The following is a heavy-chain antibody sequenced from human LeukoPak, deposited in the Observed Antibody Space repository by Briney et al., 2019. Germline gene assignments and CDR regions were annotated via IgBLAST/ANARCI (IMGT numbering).Heavy chain of an antibody. CDR2: IYYSGST. CDR1: GGSISSSSYY. J-gene: IGHJ4*02. D-gene: IGHD6-19*01. Sequence: PSETLSLTCTVSGGSISSSSYYWGWIRQPPGKGLEWIGSIYYSGSTYYNPSVKSRVTISVDTSKNQFSLKLSSVTAADTAVYYCASLAVAVIMTDYWGQGTLVTVSS. V-gene: IGHV4-39*01. CDR3: ASLAVAVIMTDY.